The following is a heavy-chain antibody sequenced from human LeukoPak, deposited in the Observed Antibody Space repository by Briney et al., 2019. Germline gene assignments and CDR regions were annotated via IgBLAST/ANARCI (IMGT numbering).Heavy chain of an antibody. CDR2: ISSSSSTI. V-gene: IGHV3-11*04. CDR3: ARDIDYGDYIFDY. D-gene: IGHD4-17*01. CDR1: GFTFSDYY. Sequence: NPGGSLRLSCAASGFTFSDYYMSWIRQAPGKGLEWVSYISSSSSTIYYADSVKGRFTISRDNAKNSLYLQMNSLRDEDTAVYYCARDIDYGDYIFDYWGQGTLVTVSS. J-gene: IGHJ4*02.